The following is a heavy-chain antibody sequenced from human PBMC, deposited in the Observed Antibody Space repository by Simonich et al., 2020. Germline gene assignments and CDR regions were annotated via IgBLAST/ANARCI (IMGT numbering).Heavy chain of an antibody. J-gene: IGHJ5*02. CDR1: GGSFSGYY. D-gene: IGHD6-6*01. CDR2: MYYSGST. CDR3: ARHPEYSSNWFDP. Sequence: QVQLQQLGAGLLKPSATLSLTCAVYGGSFSGYYWGWIRPPPGKGLECIGSMYYSGSTYYNPYLKSRVTISVDTSKNQCSLKLSSVTAADTAVYYCARHPEYSSNWFDPWGQGTLVTVSS. V-gene: IGHV4-34*01.